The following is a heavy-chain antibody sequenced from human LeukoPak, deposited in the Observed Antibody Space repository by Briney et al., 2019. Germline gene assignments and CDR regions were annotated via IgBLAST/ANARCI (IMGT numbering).Heavy chain of an antibody. D-gene: IGHD3-10*01. CDR1: GYTLTELS. CDR3: ATLRVTMVRGVITYYYGMDV. V-gene: IGHV1-24*01. J-gene: IGHJ6*04. Sequence: ASVKVSCKVSGYTLTELSMHWVRQAPGKGLEWMGGFDPEDGETIYAQKFQGRVTMTEHTSTDTAYMELSSLRSEDTAVYYCATLRVTMVRGVITYYYGMDVWGKGTTVTVSS. CDR2: FDPEDGET.